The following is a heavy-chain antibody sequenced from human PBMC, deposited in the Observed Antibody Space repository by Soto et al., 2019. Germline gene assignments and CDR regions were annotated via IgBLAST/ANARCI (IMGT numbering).Heavy chain of an antibody. CDR3: ARGMRYCSGGSCYPYYYYYMDV. D-gene: IGHD2-15*01. Sequence: GGSLRLSCAASGFSFSDYSMNWVRQAPGKGLEWVSFIDLSGSTKYYTDSVKGCFTISRDNSKNTLYLQMNSLRAEDTAVYYCARGMRYCSGGSCYPYYYYYMDVWGKGTTVTVSS. J-gene: IGHJ6*03. V-gene: IGHV3-23*05. CDR2: IDLSGSTK. CDR1: GFSFSDYS.